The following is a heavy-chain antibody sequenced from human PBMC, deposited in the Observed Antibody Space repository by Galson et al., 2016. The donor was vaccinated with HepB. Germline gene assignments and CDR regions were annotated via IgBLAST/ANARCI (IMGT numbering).Heavy chain of an antibody. CDR3: AKDTLLATITEFDY. J-gene: IGHJ4*02. D-gene: IGHD5-12*01. CDR1: GFSFTSSA. CDR2: ISASGGST. Sequence: SLRLSCAASGFSFTSSAMSWVRQAPGKGLEWVSAISASGGSTYYADSVKGRFTVSRDNSKNTLFLQMNSLRAEDTAVYYCAKDTLLATITEFDYWGQGTLLTVSA. V-gene: IGHV3-23*01.